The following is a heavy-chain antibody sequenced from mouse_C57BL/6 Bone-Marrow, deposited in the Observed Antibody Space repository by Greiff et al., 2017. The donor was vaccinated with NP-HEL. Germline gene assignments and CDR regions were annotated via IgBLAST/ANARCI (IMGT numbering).Heavy chain of an antibody. CDR2: ISSGSSTI. CDR3: ARLPFYGSSCWYFDV. J-gene: IGHJ1*03. V-gene: IGHV5-17*01. CDR1: GFTFSDYG. D-gene: IGHD1-1*01. Sequence: EVKLVESGGGLVKPGGSLKLSCAASGFTFSDYGMHWVRQAPEKGLEWVAYISSGSSTIYYADTLKGRFTISRVNAKNTLFLQMTSLRSEDTAMYYCARLPFYGSSCWYFDVWGTGTTVTVSS.